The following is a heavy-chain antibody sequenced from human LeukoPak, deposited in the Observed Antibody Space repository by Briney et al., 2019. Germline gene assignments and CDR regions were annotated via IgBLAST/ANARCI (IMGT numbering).Heavy chain of an antibody. D-gene: IGHD2-2*01. CDR2: INPNSGGT. CDR1: GYTFTGYY. J-gene: IGHJ6*03. CDR3: ARGYCSSTSCFLYYYYMDV. Sequence: ASVKVSCKASGYTFTGYYMHWVRQAPGQGLEWMGWINPNSGGTNYAQKFQGRVTMTRDTSTSTVYMELSSLRSEDTAVYYCARGYCSSTSCFLYYYYMDVWGKGTTVTVSS. V-gene: IGHV1-2*02.